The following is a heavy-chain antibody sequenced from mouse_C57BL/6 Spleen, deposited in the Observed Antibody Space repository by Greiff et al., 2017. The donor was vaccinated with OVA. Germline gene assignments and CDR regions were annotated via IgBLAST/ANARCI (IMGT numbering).Heavy chain of an antibody. CDR2: ISSGSSTI. V-gene: IGHV5-17*01. D-gene: IGHD4-1*01. CDR3: ARETGTLWYFDV. J-gene: IGHJ1*03. Sequence: EVKLVESGGGLVKPGGSLKLSCAASGFTFSDYGMHWVRQAPEKGLEWVAYISSGSSTIYYADTVKGRFTISRDNAKNTLFLQMTSLRSEDTAMYYCARETGTLWYFDVWGTGTTVTVSS. CDR1: GFTFSDYG.